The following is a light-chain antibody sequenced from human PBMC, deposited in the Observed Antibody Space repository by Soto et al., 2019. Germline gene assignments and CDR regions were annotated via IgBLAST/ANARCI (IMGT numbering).Light chain of an antibody. J-gene: IGLJ1*01. V-gene: IGLV1-47*01. CDR3: AKWDDSLRVYV. CDR1: NSRSVSNY. CDR2: RND. Sequence: QSVLPRPPSASGTPGQRVTISCSTTNSRSVSNYVYWYQQLPGAAPKLLIYRNDQRPSGVPDRFSASKSGTSASLAISGLRSEDEADYFCAKWDDSLRVYVFGSGTKVTVL.